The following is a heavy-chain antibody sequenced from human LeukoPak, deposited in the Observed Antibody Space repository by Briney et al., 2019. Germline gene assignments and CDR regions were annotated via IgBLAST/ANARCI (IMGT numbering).Heavy chain of an antibody. CDR3: ARALAVAGRFYFDY. CDR2: IYYSGST. Sequence: SETLSLTCTVSGGSISSYYWSWIRQPPWKGLEWIGYIYYSGSTNYNPSLKSRVTISVDTSKNQFSLKLSSVTAADTAVYYCARALAVAGRFYFDYWGQGTLVTVSS. J-gene: IGHJ4*02. CDR1: GGSISSYY. V-gene: IGHV4-59*01. D-gene: IGHD6-19*01.